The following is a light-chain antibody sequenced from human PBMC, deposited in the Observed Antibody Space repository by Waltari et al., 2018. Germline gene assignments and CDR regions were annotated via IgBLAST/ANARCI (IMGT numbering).Light chain of an antibody. J-gene: IGKJ4*01. CDR3: QQYDGSAVT. V-gene: IGKV3-20*01. CDR1: QSVTSIS. Sequence: IELTQSPDTLSSSPGERATLACRASQSVTSISLSWYQQKPGQAPRLLIYSTSSRATDFSDRFSGSGSGTDFTLTISRLEPEDSAVYHCQQYDGSAVTFGGGTRVEIK. CDR2: STS.